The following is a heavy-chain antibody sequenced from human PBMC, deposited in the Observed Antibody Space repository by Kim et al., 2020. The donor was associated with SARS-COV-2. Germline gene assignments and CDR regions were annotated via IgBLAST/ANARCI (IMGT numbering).Heavy chain of an antibody. Sequence: GGSLRLSCAASGFTFSSYAMSWVRQAPGKGLEWVSAISGSGGSTYYADSVKGRFTISRDNSKNTLYLQMNSLRAEDTAVYYCAKVPMVRGVGQGHKKNAGYWGQGTLVTVSS. CDR2: ISGSGGST. CDR3: AKVPMVRGVGQGHKKNAGY. CDR1: GFTFSSYA. J-gene: IGHJ4*02. D-gene: IGHD3-10*01. V-gene: IGHV3-23*01.